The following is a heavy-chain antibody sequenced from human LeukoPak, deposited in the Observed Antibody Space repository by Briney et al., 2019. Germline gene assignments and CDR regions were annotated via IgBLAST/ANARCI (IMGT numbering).Heavy chain of an antibody. D-gene: IGHD3-10*01. V-gene: IGHV1-46*01. CDR3: ARDVILWFGRWFDP. CDR2: INPSGGST. J-gene: IGHJ5*02. Sequence: ASVKVSCKASGYTFTSYAMNWVRQAPGQGLEWMGIINPSGGSTSYAQKFQGRVTMTRDMSTSTVYKELSSLRSEDTAVYYCARDVILWFGRWFDPWGQGTLVTVSS. CDR1: GYTFTSYA.